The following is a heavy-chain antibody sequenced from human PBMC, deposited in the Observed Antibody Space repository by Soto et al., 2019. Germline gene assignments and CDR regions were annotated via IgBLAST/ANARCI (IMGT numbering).Heavy chain of an antibody. Sequence: EVQLLESGGGLVQPGGPLTSPCPASDFTFGTYACFWLRQPPGGGREWFAAISGGGGSAYYGDSVKGRFSISRDSSQNTVFLQMNSLRAEDTAVYYCAKDRTFGDFGGAFDVWGQGTKVTVSS. CDR1: DFTFGTYA. D-gene: IGHD4-17*01. V-gene: IGHV3-23*01. J-gene: IGHJ3*01. CDR2: ISGGGGSA. CDR3: AKDRTFGDFGGAFDV.